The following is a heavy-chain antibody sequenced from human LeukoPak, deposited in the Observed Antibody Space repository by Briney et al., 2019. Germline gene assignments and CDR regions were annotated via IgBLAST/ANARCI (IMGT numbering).Heavy chain of an antibody. CDR3: ARGVAGTLDY. Sequence: GGSLGLSCAASGFTFSSYWMHWVRQAPGKGLVWVSRINSDGSSINYADSAKGRFTISRDNAENTLYLQMNSLRVEDTAVYYCARGVAGTLDYWGQGTLVTVSS. J-gene: IGHJ4*02. CDR2: INSDGSSI. V-gene: IGHV3-74*01. CDR1: GFTFSSYW. D-gene: IGHD6-19*01.